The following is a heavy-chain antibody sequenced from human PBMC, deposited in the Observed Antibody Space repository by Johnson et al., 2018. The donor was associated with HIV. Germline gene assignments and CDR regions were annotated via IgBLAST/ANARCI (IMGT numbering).Heavy chain of an antibody. CDR3: AKGGGSYSDAFDI. D-gene: IGHD1-26*01. J-gene: IGHJ3*02. CDR2: IWYDGSDK. Sequence: QVQLVESGGGVVQPGRSLRLSCAASGFTFSSYGMHWVRQAPGKGLEWVAVIWYDGSDKFYVESVKGRFTISRDNSKNTLYLQMNSLRAEDTAVYYCAKGGGSYSDAFDIWGQGTMVTVSS. V-gene: IGHV3-33*06. CDR1: GFTFSSYG.